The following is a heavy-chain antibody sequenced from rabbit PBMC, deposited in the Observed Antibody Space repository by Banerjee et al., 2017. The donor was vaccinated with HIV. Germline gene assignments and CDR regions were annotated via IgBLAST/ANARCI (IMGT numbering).Heavy chain of an antibody. Sequence: QEQLVESGGGLVQPEGSLTLTCTASGFSFSSSYWMCWVRQAPGKGLEWSACIYAGSSGNTYYASWAKGRFTVSKTSSTTVTLQMTSLTAADTATYFCARWDDNRDYWTYKLWGPGTLVTVS. CDR2: IYAGSSGNT. D-gene: IGHD2-1*01. CDR3: ARWDDNRDYWTYKL. J-gene: IGHJ4*01. CDR1: GFSFSSSYW. V-gene: IGHV1S45*01.